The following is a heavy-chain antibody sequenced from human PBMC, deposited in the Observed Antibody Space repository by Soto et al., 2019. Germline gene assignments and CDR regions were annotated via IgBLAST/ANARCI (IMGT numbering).Heavy chain of an antibody. J-gene: IGHJ4*02. D-gene: IGHD3-22*01. Sequence: GASVKVSCKASGFTFTLYSMHWVRQAPGQRLEWMGWINGGSGKTKYSQKFQGRVTITRDMSTSTAYMELSSLRSEDTAVYYCAVNYYDSSGYRGPFDYWGQGTLVTVSS. CDR1: GFTFTLYS. CDR2: INGGSGKT. CDR3: AVNYYDSSGYRGPFDY. V-gene: IGHV1-3*01.